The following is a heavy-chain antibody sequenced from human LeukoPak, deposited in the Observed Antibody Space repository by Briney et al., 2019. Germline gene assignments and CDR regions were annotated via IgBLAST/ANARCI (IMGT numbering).Heavy chain of an antibody. CDR3: ARYLPMAGTESPPFDY. D-gene: IGHD3-9*01. J-gene: IGHJ4*02. V-gene: IGHV3-23*01. Sequence: GGSLRLSCAASGFTFSINAMSWVRQAPGKGLEWLSTISGSGNAIYYAVSVKGRFTISRDNSKNMLFLQMNSLRAEDTAVYYCARYLPMAGTESPPFDYWGQGPLVTVSS. CDR2: ISGSGNAI. CDR1: GFTFSINA.